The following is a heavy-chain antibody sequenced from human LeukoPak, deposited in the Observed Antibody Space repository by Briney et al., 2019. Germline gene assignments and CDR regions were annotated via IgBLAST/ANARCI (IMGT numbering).Heavy chain of an antibody. D-gene: IGHD3-10*01. CDR1: GFTFSSYW. Sequence: GGSLRLSCAASGFTFSSYWMSWVRQAPGKGLEWVANIKQDGSEKYYVDSVKGRFTISRDNAKNSLYLQMNSLRAEDTAVYYCARPPRITMVRGVLYWGQGTLVTVSS. CDR3: ARPPRITMVRGVLY. V-gene: IGHV3-7*01. J-gene: IGHJ4*02. CDR2: IKQDGSEK.